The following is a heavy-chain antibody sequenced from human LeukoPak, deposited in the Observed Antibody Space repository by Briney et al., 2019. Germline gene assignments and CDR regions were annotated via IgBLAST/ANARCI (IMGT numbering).Heavy chain of an antibody. V-gene: IGHV4-59*08. CDR1: GGSISGYY. CDR3: ARRETLTSADPGTFDI. D-gene: IGHD4-17*01. CDR2: IQYSGST. Sequence: SETLSLTCTVSGGSISGYYWSWIRQPPGKGLEWIGYIQYSGSTNYNPSLKSRVTISVDTSKNHFSLKLTSVTAADTAVYYCARRETLTSADPGTFDICGQGTMVTISS. J-gene: IGHJ3*02.